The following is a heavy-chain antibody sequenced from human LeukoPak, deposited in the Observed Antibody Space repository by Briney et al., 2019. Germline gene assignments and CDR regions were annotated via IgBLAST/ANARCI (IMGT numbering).Heavy chain of an antibody. J-gene: IGHJ4*02. V-gene: IGHV5-51*01. CDR3: AKPKGDFWSHIEY. Sequence: GESLKISCKGSGYSFTSYWIGWVRQMPGKGLEWMGIIYPGDSDTRYNPSFQGHTTISADNSISTAHLLSSSLKASDAANYCCAKPKGDFWSHIEYWGQGTLVTVCS. CDR1: GYSFTSYW. D-gene: IGHD3-3*01. CDR2: IYPGDSDT.